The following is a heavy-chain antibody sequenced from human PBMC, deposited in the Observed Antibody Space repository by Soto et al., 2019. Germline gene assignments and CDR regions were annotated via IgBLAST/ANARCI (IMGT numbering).Heavy chain of an antibody. Sequence: QVQLVESGGGVVQPGGSLRLSYAASGFTFRNHAMHWVRQAPGKGLECLAVIAHDGSNAFYRDSVKGRFTVSRDNSKNTLYLYVNSLRSEDTGVYYCARGDREDILVVVGARPGEYGTDIWGQGTTVIVSS. CDR2: IAHDGSNA. V-gene: IGHV3-30-3*01. D-gene: IGHD2-15*01. CDR1: GFTFRNHA. J-gene: IGHJ6*02. CDR3: ARGDREDILVVVGARPGEYGTDI.